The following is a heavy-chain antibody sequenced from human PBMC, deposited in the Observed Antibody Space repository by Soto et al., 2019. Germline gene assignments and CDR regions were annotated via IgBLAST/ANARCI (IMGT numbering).Heavy chain of an antibody. D-gene: IGHD3-3*01. Sequence: SETLSLTCTVSGGSISIYYWSLIRKPPGKGLEWIGYIYYSGSTNYNPSLKSRVTISVDTSKNQFSLKLSCVTAADKAVYYCARGRYYDCGNGTDVWGQGTSVTVSS. CDR2: IYYSGST. CDR3: ARGRYYDCGNGTDV. J-gene: IGHJ6*02. V-gene: IGHV4-59*01. CDR1: GGSISIYY.